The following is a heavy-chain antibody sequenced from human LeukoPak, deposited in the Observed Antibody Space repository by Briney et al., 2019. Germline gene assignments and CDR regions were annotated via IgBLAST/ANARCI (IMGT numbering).Heavy chain of an antibody. CDR1: GYTLTNYD. V-gene: IGHV1-8*01. Sequence: ASVHVSCKASGYTLTNYDINWLRQATGQGREWMGWMNHNRCNTGYAQKFQGRVTMTRNTSISTAYMELSSLRSEDTAVYYCARGKRFLEWLLSPSYYYYYGMDVWGQGTTVTVSS. D-gene: IGHD3-3*01. CDR2: MNHNRCNT. J-gene: IGHJ6*02. CDR3: ARGKRFLEWLLSPSYYYYYGMDV.